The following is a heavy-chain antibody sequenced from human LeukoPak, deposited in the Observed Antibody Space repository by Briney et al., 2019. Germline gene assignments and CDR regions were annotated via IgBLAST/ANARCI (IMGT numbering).Heavy chain of an antibody. J-gene: IGHJ4*02. V-gene: IGHV4-34*01. Sequence: SETLSLTCAVYGESFSGYYWSWIRQPPGKGLEWIGEINHSGSTNYNPSLKSRVTISVDTSKNQFSLKLSSVTAADTAVYYCARTQPYYYGSGSYPFDYWGQGTLVTVSS. CDR2: INHSGST. CDR1: GESFSGYY. CDR3: ARTQPYYYGSGSYPFDY. D-gene: IGHD3-10*01.